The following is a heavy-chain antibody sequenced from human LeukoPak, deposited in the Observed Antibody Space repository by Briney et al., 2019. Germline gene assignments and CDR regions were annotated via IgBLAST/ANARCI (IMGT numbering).Heavy chain of an antibody. CDR3: AKAGVISGWDY. V-gene: IGHV3-23*01. CDR1: GFTLSNYP. CDR2: IGEEKSGSWT. Sequence: GGSLRLSCAASGFTLSNYPMGWVRQAPVKGLEWLSAIGEEKSGSWTKSADSVKGRFAISRDNSENTLYLQMDSLTVEDTAVYYCAKAGVISGWDYWGQGVLVTVSS. D-gene: IGHD3-3*02. J-gene: IGHJ4*02.